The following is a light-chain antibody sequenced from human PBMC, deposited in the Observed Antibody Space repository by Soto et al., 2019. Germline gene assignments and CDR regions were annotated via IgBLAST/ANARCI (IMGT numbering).Light chain of an antibody. CDR2: VGTGGIVG. V-gene: IGLV9-49*01. CDR3: GADHGSGSNFFDV. CDR1: SGYSNYK. Sequence: QSVLTQPPSASASLGASVTLTCTLSSGYSNYKADWYQQRPGKGPRFVMRVGTGGIVGSKGDGIPDRFSVLGSGLNRYLTTKNIQEEDESDYHCGADHGSGSNFFDVFGTGTKVTVL. J-gene: IGLJ1*01.